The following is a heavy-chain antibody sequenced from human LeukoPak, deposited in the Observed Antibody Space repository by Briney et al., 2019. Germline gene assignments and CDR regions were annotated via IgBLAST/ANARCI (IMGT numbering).Heavy chain of an antibody. CDR2: IVVGSGNT. J-gene: IGHJ4*02. Sequence: SVKVSCKASGFTFTSSAMQWVRQARGQRLEWIGWIVVGSGNTNYAQKFQERVTITRDMSTSTVYMELSSLRSEDTAVYYCAAREMSVSYYFDYWGQGTLVTVSS. CDR1: GFTFTSSA. D-gene: IGHD5-24*01. V-gene: IGHV1-58*02. CDR3: AAREMSVSYYFDY.